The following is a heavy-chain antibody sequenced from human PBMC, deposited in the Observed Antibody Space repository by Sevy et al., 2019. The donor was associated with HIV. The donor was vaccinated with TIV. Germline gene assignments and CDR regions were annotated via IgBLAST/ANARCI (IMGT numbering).Heavy chain of an antibody. D-gene: IGHD2-21*02. CDR3: TTEARDSEEPDYYYYGMDV. Sequence: GGSLRLSCVASGFTFSNVWMSWVRQDAGKGLEWVGRIKSKTDDGTTDYAAPVKGRFTISRDDSKNTLYLQMNSLKTEDTAVYYCTTEARDSEEPDYYYYGMDVWGQGTTVTVSS. CDR1: GFTFSNVW. V-gene: IGHV3-15*01. J-gene: IGHJ6*02. CDR2: IKSKTDDGTT.